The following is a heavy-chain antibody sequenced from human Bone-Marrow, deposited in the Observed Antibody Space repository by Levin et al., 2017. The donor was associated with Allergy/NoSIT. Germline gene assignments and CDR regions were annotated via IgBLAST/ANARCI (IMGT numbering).Heavy chain of an antibody. V-gene: IGHV3-74*01. D-gene: IGHD3-16*01. CDR1: GFTFTNYW. CDR2: VNVDGSST. CDR3: ARGGGDQAFDS. Sequence: GGSLRLSCAASGFTFTNYWMHWVRQAPGTGLVWVSRVNVDGSSTIYAGSVRGRFTISRDNAKNTLFLQMNSLRAEDTAVYFCARGGGDQAFDSWGQGTMVTVSS. J-gene: IGHJ3*02.